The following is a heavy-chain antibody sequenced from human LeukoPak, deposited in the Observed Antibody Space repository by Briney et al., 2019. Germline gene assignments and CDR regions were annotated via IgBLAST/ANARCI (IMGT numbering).Heavy chain of an antibody. D-gene: IGHD4-17*01. CDR1: GFTFSSYS. V-gene: IGHV3-48*02. Sequence: GGSLRLSCAASGFTFSSYSMNWVRQAPGKGLEWVSYISSSSSTIYYADSVKGRFTISRDNAKNSQYLQMNSLRDEDTAVYYCARDFHRGDYDIDIWGQGTMVTVSS. CDR3: ARDFHRGDYDIDI. J-gene: IGHJ3*02. CDR2: ISSSSSTI.